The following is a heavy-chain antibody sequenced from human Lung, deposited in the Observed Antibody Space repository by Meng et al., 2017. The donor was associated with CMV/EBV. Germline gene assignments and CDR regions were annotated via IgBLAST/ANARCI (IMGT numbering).Heavy chain of an antibody. CDR3: ARKTDTGGWNFQH. CDR2: INPNNGGT. Sequence: ASVXVSXXASGYTFTGYYLYWVRQAPGQGLEWMGWINPNNGGTNYAQRFQGRVTMTRDTSITTVYMELSRLTSDDTAVYYCARKTDTGGWNFQHWGQGTXVTVSS. J-gene: IGHJ1*01. CDR1: GYTFTGYY. V-gene: IGHV1-2*02. D-gene: IGHD3-16*01.